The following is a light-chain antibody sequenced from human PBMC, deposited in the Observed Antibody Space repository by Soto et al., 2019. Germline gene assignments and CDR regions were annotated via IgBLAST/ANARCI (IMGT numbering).Light chain of an antibody. CDR3: QQYGSSPCT. Sequence: LTQSPSFLSASVGDRVTITCRASQDISDYLAWYQQKPGQAPRLLIDGASSRATGIPDRFSGSGSGTDFTLTISRLEPEDFAVYYCQQYGSSPCTFGQGTKLEIK. J-gene: IGKJ2*01. CDR1: QDISDY. V-gene: IGKV3-20*01. CDR2: GAS.